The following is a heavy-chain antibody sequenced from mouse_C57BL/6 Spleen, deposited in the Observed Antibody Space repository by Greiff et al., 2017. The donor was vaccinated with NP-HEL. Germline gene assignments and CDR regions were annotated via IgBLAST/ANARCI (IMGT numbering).Heavy chain of an antibody. CDR2: INPSTGGT. CDR1: GYSFTGYY. D-gene: IGHD1-1*01. J-gene: IGHJ4*01. Sequence: EVKLQESGPELVKPGASVKISCKASGYSFTGYYMNWVKQSPEKSLEWIGEINPSTGGTTYNQKFKAKATLTVDKSSSTAYMQLKSLTSEDSAVYYCAKRDYYGSSYESAMDYWGQGTSVTVSS. CDR3: AKRDYYGSSYESAMDY. V-gene: IGHV1-42*01.